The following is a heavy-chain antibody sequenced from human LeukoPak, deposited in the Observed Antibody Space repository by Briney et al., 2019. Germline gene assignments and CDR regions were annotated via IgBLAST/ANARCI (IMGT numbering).Heavy chain of an antibody. CDR2: INPSDGST. CDR1: GYTFTSNY. Sequence: ASVSVSCKASGYTFTSNYIHWVRQAPGQGLEWMGIINPSDGSTRRAQKFKGRVTMTRDTSTSTVYMELSSLRSEDTAVYYCAREIAVAGKAFVSWGQGALVTVSS. CDR3: AREIAVAGKAFVS. D-gene: IGHD6-19*01. J-gene: IGHJ4*02. V-gene: IGHV1-46*01.